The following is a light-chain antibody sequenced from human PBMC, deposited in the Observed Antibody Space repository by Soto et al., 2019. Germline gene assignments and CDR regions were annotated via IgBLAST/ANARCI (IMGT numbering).Light chain of an antibody. V-gene: IGKV1-5*03. CDR1: QSVSSW. J-gene: IGKJ4*01. CDR2: KAS. Sequence: QMTQSPSTLSASVGDRVTITCRASQSVSSWLAWYQQKPGKAPKLLIYKASSLERGVPSRFSGSGSGTEFTLTISSLQPDDFATYYCQQYNSYPLTFGGGTKVEIK. CDR3: QQYNSYPLT.